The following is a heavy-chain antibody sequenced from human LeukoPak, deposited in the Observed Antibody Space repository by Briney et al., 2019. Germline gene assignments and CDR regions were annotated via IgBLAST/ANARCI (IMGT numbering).Heavy chain of an antibody. CDR3: AAYYDSSGYYYSFDY. V-gene: IGHV1-69*05. D-gene: IGHD3-22*01. J-gene: IGHJ4*02. Sequence: GASVKVSCKASGGTFSSYAISWVRQAPGQGLEWMGEIIPIFGTANYAQKFQGRVTITTDESTSTAYMELSSLRSEDTAVYYCAAYYDSSGYYYSFDYWGQGTLVTVSS. CDR1: GGTFSSYA. CDR2: IIPIFGTA.